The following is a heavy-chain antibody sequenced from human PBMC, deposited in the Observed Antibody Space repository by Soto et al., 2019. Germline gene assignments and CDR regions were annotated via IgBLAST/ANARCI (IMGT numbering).Heavy chain of an antibody. CDR3: ARGASDWLLLGAQNYYYGMDV. J-gene: IGHJ6*02. V-gene: IGHV1-69*12. Sequence: QVQLVQSGAEVKKPGSSVKVSCKASGGTFSSYAISWVRQAPGQGLEWMGGIIPIFGTANYAQKFQGRVTITADESTSTAYRELSSLRSGDTAVYYCARGASDWLLLGAQNYYYGMDVWGQGTTVTVSS. CDR2: IIPIFGTA. D-gene: IGHD3-9*01. CDR1: GGTFSSYA.